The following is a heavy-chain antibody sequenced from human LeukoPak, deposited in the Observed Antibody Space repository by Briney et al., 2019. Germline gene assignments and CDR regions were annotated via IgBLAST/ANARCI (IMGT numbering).Heavy chain of an antibody. CDR2: IYHSGST. J-gene: IGHJ5*02. D-gene: IGHD3-22*01. Sequence: PSGTLSLTCAVSGGSISSSNWWSWVHPPPGKGLEWIGEIYHSGSTNYNPSLKSRVTISVDKSKNQFSLKLSSVTAADTAVYYCAREVSSYYYDRSEMVRPNWFDPWGQGTLVTVSS. CDR3: AREVSSYYYDRSEMVRPNWFDP. CDR1: GGSISSSNW. V-gene: IGHV4-4*02.